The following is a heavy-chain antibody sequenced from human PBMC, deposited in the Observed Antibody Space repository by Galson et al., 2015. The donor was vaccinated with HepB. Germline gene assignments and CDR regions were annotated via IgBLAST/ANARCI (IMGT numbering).Heavy chain of an antibody. D-gene: IGHD3-10*01. CDR3: ASLPGSGSYLRPGY. J-gene: IGHJ4*02. V-gene: IGHV4-61*01. CDR2: IYYSGST. CDR1: GGSVSSGSYY. Sequence: TLSLTCTVSGGSVSSGSYYWSWIRQPPGKGLEWIGYIYYSGSTNYNPSLKSRVTISVDTSKNQFSLKLSSVTAADTAVYYCASLPGSGSYLRPGYWGQGTLVTVSS.